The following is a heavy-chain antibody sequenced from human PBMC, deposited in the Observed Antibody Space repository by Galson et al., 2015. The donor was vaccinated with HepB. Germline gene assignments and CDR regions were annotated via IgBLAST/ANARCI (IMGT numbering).Heavy chain of an antibody. Sequence: ETLSLTCAVYGGSFSGYYWSWIRQPPGKGLEWIGEINHSGSTNYNPSLKSRVTISVDTSKNQFSLKLSSVPAADTAVYYCARVNVVVTAFPAYYYYGMDVWGQGTTVTVSS. D-gene: IGHD2-21*02. V-gene: IGHV4-34*01. J-gene: IGHJ6*02. CDR2: INHSGST. CDR3: ARVNVVVTAFPAYYYYGMDV. CDR1: GGSFSGYY.